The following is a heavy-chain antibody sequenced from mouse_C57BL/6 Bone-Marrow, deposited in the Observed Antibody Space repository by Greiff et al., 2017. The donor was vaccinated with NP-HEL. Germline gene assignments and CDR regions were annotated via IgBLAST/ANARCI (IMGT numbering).Heavy chain of an antibody. D-gene: IGHD1-1*01. Sequence: EVQLQQSGPELVKPGASVKISCKASGYTFTDYYMNWVKQSHGKSLEWIGDINPNNGGTSYNQKFKGKATLTVDKSSSTAYMGLRIPTSEDSAVYSCSRGFHYYGSSYDFDYWGQGTTLTVSS. CDR3: SRGFHYYGSSYDFDY. V-gene: IGHV1-26*01. J-gene: IGHJ2*01. CDR1: GYTFTDYY. CDR2: INPNNGGT.